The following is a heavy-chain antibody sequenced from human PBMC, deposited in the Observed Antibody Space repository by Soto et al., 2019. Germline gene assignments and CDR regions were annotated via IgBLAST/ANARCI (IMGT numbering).Heavy chain of an antibody. J-gene: IGHJ4*02. CDR1: GGSINNFY. CDR3: ARILDPGHSDY. V-gene: IGHV4-59*01. D-gene: IGHD3-3*01. CDR2: VHYSGRT. Sequence: SETLSLTCSVSGGSINNFYWGWIRQPPGKGLEWIGYVHYSGRTNYNPSLKSRLTISLDTSKNQFSLKLSSVTAADTAVYYCARILDPGHSDYWGLGSLVTVSS.